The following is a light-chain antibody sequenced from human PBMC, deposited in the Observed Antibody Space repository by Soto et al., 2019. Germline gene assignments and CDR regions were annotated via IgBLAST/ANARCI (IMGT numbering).Light chain of an antibody. CDR1: SSNIGSFYD. CDR3: QSYDNSLNHVV. J-gene: IGLJ2*01. CDR2: GDN. Sequence: QSVLTQPPSVSGAPGQRVTIPCTGSSSNIGSFYDVHWYQQLPGTVPKLLIYGDNNRPSGVPDRFSGSKSGTAASLAITGLQADDWADYYCQSYDNSLNHVVFGGGTKVTVL. V-gene: IGLV1-40*01.